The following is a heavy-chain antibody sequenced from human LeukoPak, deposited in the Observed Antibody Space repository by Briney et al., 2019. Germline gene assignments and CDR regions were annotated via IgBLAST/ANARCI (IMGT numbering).Heavy chain of an antibody. Sequence: GGSLRLSCAVSGFGVHTFVMSWVRLTPGKGLEWLASITKYDGRVYYADSVRGRFSISRDDAENSLYLQMNSLRSEDSAIYYCTATDLITVAWGDYWGQGVLVTVSS. J-gene: IGHJ4*02. D-gene: IGHD3-16*01. CDR1: GFGVHTFV. CDR2: ITKYDGRV. CDR3: TATDLITVAWGDY. V-gene: IGHV3-23*01.